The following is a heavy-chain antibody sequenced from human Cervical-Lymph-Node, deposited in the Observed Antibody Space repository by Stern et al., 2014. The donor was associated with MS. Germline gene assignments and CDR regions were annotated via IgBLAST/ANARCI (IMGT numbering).Heavy chain of an antibody. J-gene: IGHJ4*02. V-gene: IGHV1-2*02. CDR3: ARDAPGPVDQTACYDY. Sequence: VQLVESGAEVKQPGTSVKVSCKASTYTFIAYHLHWVRQAPGQGLEWMGWIDCNTGATKYAQKFQGRVPMARDTSISTAYMELTSLTSDDTAVYYCARDAPGPVDQTACYDYWGQGTLVTVSS. CDR2: IDCNTGAT. D-gene: IGHD2-2*01. CDR1: TYTFIAYH.